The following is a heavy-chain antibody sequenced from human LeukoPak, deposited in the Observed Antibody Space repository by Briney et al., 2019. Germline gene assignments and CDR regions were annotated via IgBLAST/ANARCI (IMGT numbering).Heavy chain of an antibody. Sequence: GGSLRLSCAASGFTFGSYGMHWVRQAPGKGLEWVAVIWYDGSNKYYADSVKGRFTISRDNSKNTLYLQMNSLRAEDTAVYYCARTPSSGWYYFDYWGQGTLVTVSS. CDR1: GFTFGSYG. CDR2: IWYDGSNK. D-gene: IGHD6-19*01. J-gene: IGHJ4*02. CDR3: ARTPSSGWYYFDY. V-gene: IGHV3-33*01.